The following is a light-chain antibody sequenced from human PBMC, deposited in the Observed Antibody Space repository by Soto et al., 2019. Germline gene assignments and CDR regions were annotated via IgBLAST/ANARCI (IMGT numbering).Light chain of an antibody. CDR2: AAS. Sequence: DIQMTQSPSSVSASVGDRVTITCRASQDISSWEAWYQQKPGKAPKLLISAASSLQSGVPRRFSGSGSGTDFTLTISRLEPEDFAVYYCQQYGSSPLTFGGGTKVDIK. CDR1: QDISSW. CDR3: QQYGSSPLT. V-gene: IGKV1-12*01. J-gene: IGKJ4*01.